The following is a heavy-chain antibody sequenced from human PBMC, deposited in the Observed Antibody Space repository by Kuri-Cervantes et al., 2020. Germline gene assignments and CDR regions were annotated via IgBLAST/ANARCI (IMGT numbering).Heavy chain of an antibody. CDR1: GFTFSPYP. V-gene: IGHV3-48*02. CDR3: ARGDIVVVPAAHPYYYGMDV. J-gene: IGHJ6*02. D-gene: IGHD2-2*01. Sequence: GGSLRLSCAASGFTFSPYPMNWVRQAPGKGLEWISYISSDSRTVYYEDSVKGRFTISRDNAKNSLYLHMDSLRDEDTAVYYCARGDIVVVPAAHPYYYGMDVWGQGTTVTVSS. CDR2: ISSDSRTV.